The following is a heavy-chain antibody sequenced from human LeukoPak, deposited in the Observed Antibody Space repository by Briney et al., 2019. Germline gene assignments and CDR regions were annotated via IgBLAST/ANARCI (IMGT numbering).Heavy chain of an antibody. J-gene: IGHJ6*02. Sequence: PSETLSLTCAVSGGSISSSNWWSWVRQPPGKGLEWIGEIYHSGSTNYNPSLKSRVTISVDKSKNQFSLKLSSVTAADTAVYYCASSSGDYYDFWSGYLAHYYYGMDVWGQGTTVTVSS. CDR1: GGSISSSNW. CDR3: ASSSGDYYDFWSGYLAHYYYGMDV. CDR2: IYHSGST. V-gene: IGHV4-4*02. D-gene: IGHD3-3*01.